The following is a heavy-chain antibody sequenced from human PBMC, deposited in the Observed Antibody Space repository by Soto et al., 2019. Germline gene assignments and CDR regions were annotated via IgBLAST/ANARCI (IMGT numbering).Heavy chain of an antibody. V-gene: IGHV4-59*08. CDR3: TRVFKAAGALDY. D-gene: IGHD6-13*01. CDR1: GAPTMPYY. Sequence: VQLQESGPGLVKPSETLSLTCSVSGAPTMPYYWGWIRQPPGKGLEWIGYIFNNGSTHYNSSLKSRVTISRDTSRNQLSLKLKSVTAADTAVYYCTRVFKAAGALDYWGQGTLVTVSS. J-gene: IGHJ4*02. CDR2: IFNNGST.